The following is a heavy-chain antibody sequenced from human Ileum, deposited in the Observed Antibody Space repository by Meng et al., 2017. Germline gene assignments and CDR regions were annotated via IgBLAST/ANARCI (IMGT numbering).Heavy chain of an antibody. CDR2: ISAYNGNT. J-gene: IGHJ6*02. CDR1: GYTFTSYG. CDR3: ARSRGSYGMDV. Sequence: AASKIICKASGYTFTSYGISCVRQAPGQGLEWMGWISAYNGNTNYAQKLQGRVTMTTGTATSTAYTELRRLRSDDTAVYYCARSRGSYGMDVWGQGTTVTVSS. V-gene: IGHV1-18*01. D-gene: IGHD6-13*01.